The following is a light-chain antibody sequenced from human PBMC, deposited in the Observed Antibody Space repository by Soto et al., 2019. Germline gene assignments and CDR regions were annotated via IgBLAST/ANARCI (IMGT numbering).Light chain of an antibody. J-gene: IGLJ1*01. CDR3: AAWDDSLNGLHV. V-gene: IGLV1-44*01. CDR1: SSNIGSQT. Sequence: QSVLTQPPSASGTPGQRVTISCSGSSSNIGSQTVNWYQQFPGTAPKLLIYSNNQRPSGVPDRFSGSKSGTSASLAISGLQSEDEADYYWAAWDDSLNGLHVFGTGTKLTVL. CDR2: SNN.